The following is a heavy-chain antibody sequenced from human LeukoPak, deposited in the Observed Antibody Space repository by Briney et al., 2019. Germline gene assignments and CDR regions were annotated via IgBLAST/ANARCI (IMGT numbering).Heavy chain of an antibody. CDR1: GYTFTSYG. CDR2: ISVYKGNT. D-gene: IGHD6-6*01. J-gene: IGHJ4*02. Sequence: PQASVKVSCKASGYTFTSYGISWVRQAPGQGLEWMGWISVYKGNTNYAQKLQGRVTMTTDTSTSTVYMELRSLRSDDTAVYYCGRSMDSSTSRLIEYWGQGTLVTVSS. CDR3: GRSMDSSTSRLIEY. V-gene: IGHV1-18*01.